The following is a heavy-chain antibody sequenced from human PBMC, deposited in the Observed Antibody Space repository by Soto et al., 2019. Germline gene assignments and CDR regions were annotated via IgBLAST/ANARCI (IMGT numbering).Heavy chain of an antibody. CDR2: ISSSGLTT. J-gene: IGHJ5*01. Sequence: PGGSLRLSCQASGFNFRLYEMHWVRKAPGKGLEWVSYISSSGLTTYYADFAEGRSTISRDNAKDSLYLHLNSLRVGDTAVYYCARYGTRGDWWGLGTQVTVS. V-gene: IGHV3-48*03. CDR1: GFNFRLYE. D-gene: IGHD3-10*01. CDR3: ARYGTRGDW.